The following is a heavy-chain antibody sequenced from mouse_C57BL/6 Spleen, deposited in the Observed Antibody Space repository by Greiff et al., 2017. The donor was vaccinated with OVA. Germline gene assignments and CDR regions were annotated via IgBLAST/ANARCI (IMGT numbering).Heavy chain of an antibody. D-gene: IGHD2-3*01. CDR3: AGWLLRNWYFDV. Sequence: VQLQQPGAELVKPGASVKMSCKASGYTFTSYWITWVKQRPGQGLEWIGDIYPGSGSTNYNEKFKSKATLTVDTSSSTAYMQLSSLTSEDSAVYYCAGWLLRNWYFDVWGTGTTVTVSS. J-gene: IGHJ1*03. CDR2: IYPGSGST. V-gene: IGHV1-55*01. CDR1: GYTFTSYW.